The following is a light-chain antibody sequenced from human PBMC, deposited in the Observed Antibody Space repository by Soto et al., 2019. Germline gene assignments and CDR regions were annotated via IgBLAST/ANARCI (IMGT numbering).Light chain of an antibody. J-gene: IGLJ1*01. CDR1: KSDIGVYDF. V-gene: IGLV2-8*01. CDR2: EVV. CDR3: KSYAGSNTYV. Sequence: QCLLTQPPSASGSPGQSVTISCTGTKSDIGVYDFVSWYQHHPGKAPRLIIYEVVQRPSGVPDRFSGSKSGNTASLTVSGLQAADEADYFCKSYAGSNTYVFGSGTKVTV.